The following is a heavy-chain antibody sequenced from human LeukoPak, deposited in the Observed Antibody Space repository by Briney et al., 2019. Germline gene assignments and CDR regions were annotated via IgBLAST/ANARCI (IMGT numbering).Heavy chain of an antibody. V-gene: IGHV1-46*01. Sequence: ASVKVSCKASGYTFTSYGISWVRQAPGQGLEWMGIIDPSGGSTSYAQKFQGRVTMTRDTSTSTVYMELSSLRSEDTAVYYCARGVPSSTSSLDGMDVWGQGTTVTVSS. CDR2: IDPSGGST. CDR3: ARGVPSSTSSLDGMDV. CDR1: GYTFTSYG. D-gene: IGHD2-2*01. J-gene: IGHJ6*02.